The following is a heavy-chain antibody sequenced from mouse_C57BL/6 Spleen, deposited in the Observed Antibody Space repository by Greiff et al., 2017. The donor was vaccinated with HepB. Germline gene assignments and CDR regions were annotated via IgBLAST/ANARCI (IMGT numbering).Heavy chain of an antibody. CDR3: ARDDGYHFAY. V-gene: IGHV5-4*01. D-gene: IGHD2-3*01. CDR2: ISDGGSYT. J-gene: IGHJ3*01. CDR1: GFTFSSYA. Sequence: EVKVVESGGGLVKPGGSLKLSCAASGFTFSSYAMSWVRQTPEKRLEWVATISDGGSYTYYPDNVKGRFTISRDNAKNNLYLQMSHLKSEDTAMYYCARDDGYHFAYWGQGTLVTVSA.